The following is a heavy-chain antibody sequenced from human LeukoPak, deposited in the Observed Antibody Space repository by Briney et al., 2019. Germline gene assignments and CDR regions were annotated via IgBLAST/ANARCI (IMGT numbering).Heavy chain of an antibody. D-gene: IGHD2-2*01. CDR3: AKAAYCTTTSSHFSGYAQRPLDS. V-gene: IGHV3-30*18. CDR2: ISNDGSSK. Sequence: GGSLRLSCVASGFTFNTYGMHWVRQAPGKGLEWVAGISNDGSSKDYADSVKGRFTISRDKSKNTLYLQMNSQRVEDTAVYYCAKAAYCTTTSSHFSGYAQRPLDSWGQGTLVTVSS. J-gene: IGHJ4*02. CDR1: GFTFNTYG.